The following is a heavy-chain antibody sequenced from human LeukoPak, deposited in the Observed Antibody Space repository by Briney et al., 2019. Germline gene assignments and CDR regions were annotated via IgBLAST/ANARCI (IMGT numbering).Heavy chain of an antibody. V-gene: IGHV3-48*02. Sequence: GGSLRLSCAASGFTFSSYEMNWVRQAPGMGLEWISYIGTRSNPIYYADSVKGRFTISRDDAKNSLYLQMNSLRDEDTAVCFCAREARGSGRDFDYWGQGILVTVSS. D-gene: IGHD1-26*01. CDR2: IGTRSNPI. CDR3: AREARGSGRDFDY. CDR1: GFTFSSYE. J-gene: IGHJ4*02.